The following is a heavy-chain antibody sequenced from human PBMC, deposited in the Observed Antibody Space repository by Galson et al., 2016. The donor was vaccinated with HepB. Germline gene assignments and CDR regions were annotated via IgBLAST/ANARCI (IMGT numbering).Heavy chain of an antibody. V-gene: IGHV4-61*01. CDR3: ARAERYCNGGSCYSGKYYYYGMDV. D-gene: IGHD2-15*01. J-gene: IGHJ6*02. Sequence: ETLSLTCTVSGGSVNSGRYYWSWLRQPPGKGLEWIGYIYYSGSTNYNPSLKSRVTISLDTSKDQFSLKLSSVTAADTAVYYCARAERYCNGGSCYSGKYYYYGMDVWGQGTTVTVSS. CDR2: IYYSGST. CDR1: GGSVNSGRYY.